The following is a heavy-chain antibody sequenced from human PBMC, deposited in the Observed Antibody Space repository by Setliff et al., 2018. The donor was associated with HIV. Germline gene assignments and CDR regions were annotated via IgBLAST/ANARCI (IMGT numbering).Heavy chain of an antibody. CDR3: ARHRDPPGSRWIYYYYYMDL. Sequence: SETLSLTCDVSGDLIRNSYYYWAWIRQSPGRGLEWIGSVYYSGITHYNPSLESRATISVDTSMNYLSLNLTSVTAADTAVYFCARHRDPPGSRWIYYYYYMDLWGEGTTVTVSS. CDR1: GDLIRNSYYY. D-gene: IGHD6-13*01. CDR2: VYYSGIT. J-gene: IGHJ6*03. V-gene: IGHV4-39*07.